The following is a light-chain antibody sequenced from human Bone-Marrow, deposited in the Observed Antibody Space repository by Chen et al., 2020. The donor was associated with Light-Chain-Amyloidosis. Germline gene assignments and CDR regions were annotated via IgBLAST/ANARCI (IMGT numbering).Light chain of an antibody. V-gene: IGLV3-21*02. J-gene: IGLJ3*02. CDR1: NIGSTS. CDR3: QVWDRSSDRPV. Sequence: SYVLTQPSSVSVAPGQTATIACGGNNIGSTSVHWYQQTPSQAPLLVVYDDSDRPSGIPERWSGSNSGNTATLTISRVEAGDEADYYCQVWDRSSDRPVFGGGTKLTVL. CDR2: DDS.